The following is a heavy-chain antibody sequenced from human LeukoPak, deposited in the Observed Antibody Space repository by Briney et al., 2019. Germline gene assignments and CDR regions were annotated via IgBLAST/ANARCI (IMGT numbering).Heavy chain of an antibody. Sequence: ASVKVSCKASGYTFTGYYMHWVLQAPGQGLEWMGRINPNSGGTNYAQKFQGRVTMTGDTSISTAYMELSRLRSDDTAVYYCARDKDIVLMVYASGGFDPWGQGTLVTVSS. D-gene: IGHD2-8*01. J-gene: IGHJ5*02. V-gene: IGHV1-2*06. CDR1: GYTFTGYY. CDR3: ARDKDIVLMVYASGGFDP. CDR2: INPNSGGT.